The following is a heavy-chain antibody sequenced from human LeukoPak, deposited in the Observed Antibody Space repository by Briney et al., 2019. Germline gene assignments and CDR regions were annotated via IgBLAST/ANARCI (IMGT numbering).Heavy chain of an antibody. D-gene: IGHD5-18*01. Sequence: SVKVSCKASGGTFSSYAISWVRQAPGQGLEWMGGIIPIFGTANYAQKFQGRVTITTDESTSTAYMELSSLRSEDTAVYYCARAGDTAMVNMRAPYYYYMDVWGKGTTVTVSS. CDR1: GGTFSSYA. V-gene: IGHV1-69*05. CDR2: IIPIFGTA. CDR3: ARAGDTAMVNMRAPYYYYMDV. J-gene: IGHJ6*03.